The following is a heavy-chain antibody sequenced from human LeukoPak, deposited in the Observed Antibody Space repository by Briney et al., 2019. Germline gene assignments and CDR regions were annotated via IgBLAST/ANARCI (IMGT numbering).Heavy chain of an antibody. D-gene: IGHD2-2*01. Sequence: SETLSLTCAVYGGSFSGYYWSWIRQHPGKGLEWIGYIYYSGSTYYNPSLKSRVTISVDTSKNQFSLKLSSVTAADTAVYYCASYCSSTSCSQQDKVFPAIGSGFDYWGQGTLVTVSS. V-gene: IGHV4-31*11. CDR1: GGSFSGYY. CDR2: IYYSGST. CDR3: ASYCSSTSCSQQDKVFPAIGSGFDY. J-gene: IGHJ4*02.